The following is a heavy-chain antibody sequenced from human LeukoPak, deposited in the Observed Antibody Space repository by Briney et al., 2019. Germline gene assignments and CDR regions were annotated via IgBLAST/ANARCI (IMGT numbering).Heavy chain of an antibody. CDR1: GFTFSSYS. CDR3: ARAILFDYGDYLPPYYFDY. CDR2: ISSSSSYI. V-gene: IGHV3-21*01. J-gene: IGHJ4*02. Sequence: GESLKISCAASGFTFSSYSMNWVRQAPGKGLEWVSSISSSSSYIYYADSGKGRFTISRDNAKNSLYLQMNSLRAEDTAVYYCARAILFDYGDYLPPYYFDYWGQGTLVTVSS. D-gene: IGHD4-17*01.